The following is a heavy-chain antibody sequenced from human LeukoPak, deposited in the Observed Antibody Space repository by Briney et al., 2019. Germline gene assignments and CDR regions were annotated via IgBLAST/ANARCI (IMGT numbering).Heavy chain of an antibody. J-gene: IGHJ4*02. D-gene: IGHD3-10*01. CDR3: AKDETGWFGELPGGD. CDR1: GFTFSSYA. Sequence: PGGSLRLSCAASGFTFSSYAMSWVRQAPGKGLEWVSAISGSGGSTYYADSVKGRFTISRDNSKNTLYLQMNSLRAEDTAVYYCAKDETGWFGELPGGDWGQGTLVTVSS. V-gene: IGHV3-23*01. CDR2: ISGSGGST.